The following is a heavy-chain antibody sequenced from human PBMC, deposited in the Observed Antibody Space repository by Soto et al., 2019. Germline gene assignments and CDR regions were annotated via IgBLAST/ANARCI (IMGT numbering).Heavy chain of an antibody. CDR3: ARGPPLLCGGGCYWGY. D-gene: IGHD2-15*01. CDR1: GYTFTSYY. Sequence: QVQLVQSGAEVKKPGASVKVSCKASGYTFTSYYMHWVRQAPGQGLEWMGIINPSGGSTSYAQKFQGRVPMTRDTSTSTVYMGLSSLRSEDTAVYYCARGPPLLCGGGCYWGYWGQGTLVTVSS. CDR2: INPSGGST. J-gene: IGHJ4*02. V-gene: IGHV1-46*01.